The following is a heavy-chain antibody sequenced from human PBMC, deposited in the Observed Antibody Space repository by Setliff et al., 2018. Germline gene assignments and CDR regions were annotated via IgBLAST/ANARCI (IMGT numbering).Heavy chain of an antibody. Sequence: PGGSLRLSCAASGFTFSTYRMHWVRQAPGKGVEWVAVIWDDGGNKYHADSVKGRFTISRDNAKNSLYLQMNSLRAEDTAVYYCEGRAVADRGFDIWGQGTTVTVSS. V-gene: IGHV3-33*03. J-gene: IGHJ3*02. CDR1: GFTFSTYR. CDR2: IWDDGGNK. D-gene: IGHD6-19*01. CDR3: EGRAVADRGFDI.